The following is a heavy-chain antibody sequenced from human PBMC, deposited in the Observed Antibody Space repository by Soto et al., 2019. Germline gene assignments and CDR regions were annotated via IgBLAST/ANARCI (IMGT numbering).Heavy chain of an antibody. V-gene: IGHV4-34*01. Sequence: PSETLSLTCAVYGGSFSGYYWSWIRQAPGKGLEWIGEIHHSGITNYDPSLKSRVTISVDTSKNQFSLKLSSVTAADTAVYYCARKGDSITWYRPWYFDLWGRGTLVTVSS. CDR3: ARKGDSITWYRPWYFDL. CDR2: IHHSGIT. D-gene: IGHD6-13*01. CDR1: GGSFSGYY. J-gene: IGHJ2*01.